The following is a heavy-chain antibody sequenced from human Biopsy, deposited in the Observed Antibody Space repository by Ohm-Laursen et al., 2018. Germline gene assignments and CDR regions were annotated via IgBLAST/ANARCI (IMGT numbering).Heavy chain of an antibody. D-gene: IGHD2-15*01. Sequence: GSLRLSCAASGFIFSDYYMSWIRQAPGKGLEWVSAISDIGSSTFYSDSVKGRFTISRDNSKKTLYLQMNSLRAEDTAIYYCAKDQPDLAVVVAAHWYFDLWGRGTLVTVSS. CDR1: GFIFSDYY. V-gene: IGHV3-23*01. J-gene: IGHJ2*01. CDR2: ISDIGSST. CDR3: AKDQPDLAVVVAAHWYFDL.